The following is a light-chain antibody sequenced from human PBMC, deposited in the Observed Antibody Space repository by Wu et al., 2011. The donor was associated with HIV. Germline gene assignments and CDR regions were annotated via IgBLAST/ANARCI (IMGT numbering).Light chain of an antibody. V-gene: IGKV3-11*01. J-gene: IGKJ5*01. CDR3: QQRDYWPLI. CDR2: DAS. CDR1: QSVGNS. Sequence: EIVLTQSPVTLSLSTGERATLSCRASQSVGNSLGWYQQKPGQAPRLLIYDASNRATGIPDRFSGGGSVTDFTLTIDSLEPEDFAVYYCQQRDYWPLIFGQGTRLEVK.